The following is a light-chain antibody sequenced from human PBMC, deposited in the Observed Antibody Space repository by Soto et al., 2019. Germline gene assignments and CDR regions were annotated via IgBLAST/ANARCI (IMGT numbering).Light chain of an antibody. CDR1: QGITGW. CDR2: AAS. CDR3: QQANSFPIT. V-gene: IGKV1-12*01. J-gene: IGKJ5*01. Sequence: DIQMTQSPSSVSASVGDRVTITCRASQGITGWLAWYQQKPGKAPKLLIFAASSLQSGVPSRFSRSGSGTDFTLIISSLQPEDFAPYYCQQANSFPITFGQGTRLQIK.